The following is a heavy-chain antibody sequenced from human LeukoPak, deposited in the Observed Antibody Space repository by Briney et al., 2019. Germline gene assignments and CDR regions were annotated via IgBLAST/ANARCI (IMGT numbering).Heavy chain of an antibody. Sequence: SQTLSLTCAISGDSVSSNSAAWNWIRQSPSRGLEWLGRTYYRSKWYNDYAVSVKSRITINPDTSKNQFSLQLNSVTPVDTAVYYCARGNTGTASRYFDWFAPSRYGMDVWGQGTTVTVSS. CDR3: ARGNTGTASRYFDWFAPSRYGMDV. CDR1: GDSVSSNSAA. CDR2: TYYRSKWYN. J-gene: IGHJ6*02. V-gene: IGHV6-1*01. D-gene: IGHD3-9*01.